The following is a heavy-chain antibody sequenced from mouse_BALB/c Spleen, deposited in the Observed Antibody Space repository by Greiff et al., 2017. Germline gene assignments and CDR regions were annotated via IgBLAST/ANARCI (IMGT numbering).Heavy chain of an antibody. V-gene: IGHV1-15*01. CDR2: IDPETGGT. J-gene: IGHJ1*01. CDR3: TRYYYGSQGWYFDV. Sequence: QVQLQQSGAELVRPGASVTLSCKASGYTFTDYEMHWVKQTPVHGLEWIGAIDPETGGTAYNQKFKGKATLTADKSSSTAYMELRGLTSEDSAVYYCTRYYYGSQGWYFDVWGAGTTVTVSS. D-gene: IGHD1-1*01. CDR1: GYTFTDYE.